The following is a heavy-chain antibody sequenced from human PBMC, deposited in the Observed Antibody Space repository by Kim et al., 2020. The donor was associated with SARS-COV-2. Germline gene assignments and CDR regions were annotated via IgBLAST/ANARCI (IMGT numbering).Heavy chain of an antibody. Sequence: SETLSLTCTVSGGSISSYYWSWIRQPPGKGLEWIGYIYYSGSTNYNPSLKSRVTISVDTSKNQFSLKLSSVTAADTAVYYCARERPVGATRDDAFDIWGQGRRVTVSS. V-gene: IGHV4-59*01. CDR2: IYYSGST. J-gene: IGHJ3*02. D-gene: IGHD1-26*01. CDR1: GGSISSYY. CDR3: ARERPVGATRDDAFDI.